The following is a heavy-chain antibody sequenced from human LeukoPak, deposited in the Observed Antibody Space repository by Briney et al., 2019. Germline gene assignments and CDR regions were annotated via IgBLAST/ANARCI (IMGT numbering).Heavy chain of an antibody. V-gene: IGHV4-4*02. J-gene: IGHJ6*02. Sequence: PSGTLSLTCAVSGGSISSSNWWSWVRQPPGKGLEWIGEINHSGSTNYNPSLKSRVTISVDKSKNQFSLKLSSVTAADTAVYYCARGKAAAGTSYSAGMDVWGQGTTVTVSS. CDR3: ARGKAAAGTSYSAGMDV. CDR1: GGSISSSNW. D-gene: IGHD6-13*01. CDR2: INHSGST.